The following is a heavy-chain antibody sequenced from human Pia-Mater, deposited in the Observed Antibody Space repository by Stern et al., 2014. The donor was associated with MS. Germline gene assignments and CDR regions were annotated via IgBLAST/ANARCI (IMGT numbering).Heavy chain of an antibody. CDR3: ARLTVTTNYGMDV. CDR1: GFSISTSGMC. Sequence: QVPLRESGPALVKPTQTLTLTCTFSGFSISTSGMCVSWIRQPTGKALEWLGLIDWGDDKFYSTSLKTRLTISKDTSKNQVVLTMTNVDPVDTATYYCARLTVTTNYGMDVWGQGTTVTVSS. D-gene: IGHD4-11*01. J-gene: IGHJ6*02. V-gene: IGHV2-70*01. CDR2: IDWGDDK.